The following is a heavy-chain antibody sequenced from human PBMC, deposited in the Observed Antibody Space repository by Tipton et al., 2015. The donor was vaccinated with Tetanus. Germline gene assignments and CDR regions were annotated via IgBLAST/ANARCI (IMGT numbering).Heavy chain of an antibody. CDR1: GFTFSRNP. V-gene: IGHV3-23*01. CDR3: AKEPPYGVVTYYFDY. Sequence: SLRLSCTASGFTFSRNPMSWVRQAPGRGLEWVSAISGSGDSTYYADSVKGRFTISRDNSKNMFFLQMNSLRAEDTAVYYCAKEPPYGVVTYYFDYWGQGTLVTVSS. D-gene: IGHD2-21*02. CDR2: ISGSGDST. J-gene: IGHJ4*02.